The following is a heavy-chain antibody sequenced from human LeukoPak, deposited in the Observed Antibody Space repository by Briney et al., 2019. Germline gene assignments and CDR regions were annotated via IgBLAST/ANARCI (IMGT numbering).Heavy chain of an antibody. CDR3: ARGDDSGYCDYFDY. CDR1: GFTVDSNY. Sequence: GGSLRLSCAASGFTVDSNYLSWVRQAPGKGLEWVSTIYTGGNTYYAAPVKGRSTISRDFSKNTVFLHMNSLRAEDTAMYYCARGDDSGYCDYFDYWGQGALVTVSS. J-gene: IGHJ4*02. D-gene: IGHD3-22*01. CDR2: IYTGGNT. V-gene: IGHV3-53*01.